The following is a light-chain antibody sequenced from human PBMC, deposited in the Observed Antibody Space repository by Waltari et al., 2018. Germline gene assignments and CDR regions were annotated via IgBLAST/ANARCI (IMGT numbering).Light chain of an antibody. V-gene: IGKV3D-15*01. CDR3: EQYNNWPPCT. J-gene: IGKJ2*02. CDR1: QYIGTN. CDR2: TAS. Sequence: EIVMTQSPATLSVSPGERVTLSCRASQYIGTNLAWYQQKPGQAPRLLIYTASSRATGIPARFSGSGSGTDFTLTISGRQSEDFAVYYCEQYNNWPPCTFGQGTRLEI.